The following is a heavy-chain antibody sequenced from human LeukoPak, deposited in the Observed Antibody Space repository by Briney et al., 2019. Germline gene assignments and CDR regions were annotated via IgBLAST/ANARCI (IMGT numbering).Heavy chain of an antibody. J-gene: IGHJ4*02. Sequence: GGSLRLSCAASGFTFSDYWMHWVRQAPGKGLEWVANINEDGSEKYYVDSVKGRFTISRDNAKNSLYLQMNSLRADDTAVYYCARDTRPVEMATIDYWGQGTLVTASS. D-gene: IGHD5-24*01. CDR1: GFTFSDYW. CDR2: INEDGSEK. V-gene: IGHV3-7*01. CDR3: ARDTRPVEMATIDY.